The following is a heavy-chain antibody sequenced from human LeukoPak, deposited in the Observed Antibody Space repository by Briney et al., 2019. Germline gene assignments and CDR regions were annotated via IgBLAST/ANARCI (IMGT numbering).Heavy chain of an antibody. CDR1: GYTFTSYG. CDR3: ARVGGSSWYVWDDAFDI. J-gene: IGHJ3*02. CDR2: INTNTGNP. Sequence: GASVKVSCKASGYTFTSYGISWVRQAPGQGLEWMGWINTNTGNPTYAQGFTGRFVFSLDTSVSTAYLQISSLKAEDTAVYYCARVGGSSWYVWDDAFDIWGQGTMVTVSS. D-gene: IGHD6-13*01. V-gene: IGHV7-4-1*02.